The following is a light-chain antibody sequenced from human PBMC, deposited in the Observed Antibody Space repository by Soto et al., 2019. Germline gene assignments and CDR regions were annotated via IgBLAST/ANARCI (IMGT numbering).Light chain of an antibody. CDR1: QGIRNY. CDR3: QKYNSDPPWT. J-gene: IGKJ1*01. Sequence: DIPMTQSPSSLSASVGDRVTITCRASQGIRNYLAWFQQKPGKVPNLLIYGASTLQSGVPSRFSGSGSGTEFNLTISSLQPEDVATYYCQKYNSDPPWTFGQGTKVEL. V-gene: IGKV1-27*01. CDR2: GAS.